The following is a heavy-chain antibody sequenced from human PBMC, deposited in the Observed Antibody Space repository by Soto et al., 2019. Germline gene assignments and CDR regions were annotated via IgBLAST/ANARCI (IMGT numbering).Heavy chain of an antibody. Sequence: SETLSLTCTVSGGSISSSSYYWGWIRQPPGKGLEWIGSIYYSGSTYYNPSLKSRVTISVDTSKNQFSLKLSSVTAADTAVYYCARLPGIAAAGAGGYYYYGMDVWGQGTTVTVSS. D-gene: IGHD6-13*01. CDR1: GGSISSSSYY. V-gene: IGHV4-39*01. CDR3: ARLPGIAAAGAGGYYYYGMDV. CDR2: IYYSGST. J-gene: IGHJ6*02.